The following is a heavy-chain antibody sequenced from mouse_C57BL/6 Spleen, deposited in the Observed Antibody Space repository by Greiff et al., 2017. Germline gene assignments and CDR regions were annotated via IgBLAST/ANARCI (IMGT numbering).Heavy chain of an antibody. CDR3: ARDYYGSRFAY. D-gene: IGHD1-1*01. J-gene: IGHJ3*01. Sequence: QVTLKESGPGILQSSQTLSLTCSFSGFSLSTSGMGVSWIRQPSGKGLEWLVHIYWDDDKRYNPSLKSRLTIYKDTSRNQVFLRITGVDTADTATYYCARDYYGSRFAYWGQGTLVTVSA. CDR2: IYWDDDK. V-gene: IGHV8-12*01. CDR1: GFSLSTSGMG.